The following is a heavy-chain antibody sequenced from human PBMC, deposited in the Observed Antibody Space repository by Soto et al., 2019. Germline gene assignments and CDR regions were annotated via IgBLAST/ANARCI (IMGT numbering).Heavy chain of an antibody. CDR3: AHRQGSIVVNGDNWFDP. CDR2: IYWHDDN. D-gene: IGHD1-26*01. V-gene: IGHV2-5*01. J-gene: IGHJ5*02. Sequence: QITLKESGPTLVKPTQTLTLTCTFSGFSLSTTGVGVGWIRQPPGKALEWLALIYWHDDNRYSPSLKSRLTITKATSKHPVVLTLTTRDPVDTATYYSAHRQGSIVVNGDNWFDPWGPGTLVTVSS. CDR1: GFSLSTTGVG.